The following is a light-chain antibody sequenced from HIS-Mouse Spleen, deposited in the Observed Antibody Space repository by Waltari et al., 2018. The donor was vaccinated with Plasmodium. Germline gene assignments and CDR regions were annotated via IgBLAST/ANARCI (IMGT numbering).Light chain of an antibody. CDR1: SSDVWSYNL. CDR3: CAYAGSSTWV. V-gene: IGLV2-23*01. J-gene: IGLJ3*02. Sequence: QSALTQPASVSGSPGQSITLSCTGTSSDVWSYNLFSWYQQHPVKAPKLKIYAGNKRLSWVSNRFAGSKAGNTASLTSSGLQAEDEADYYCCAYAGSSTWVFGGGTKLTVL. CDR2: AGN.